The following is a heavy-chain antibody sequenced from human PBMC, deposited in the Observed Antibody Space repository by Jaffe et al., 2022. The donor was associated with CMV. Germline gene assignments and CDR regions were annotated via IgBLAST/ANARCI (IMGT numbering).Heavy chain of an antibody. D-gene: IGHD2-2*01. CDR2: TYYRSKWYN. CDR3: ARDRTLGYCSSTSCSTRAYYYYYGMDV. CDR1: GDSVSSNSAA. V-gene: IGHV6-1*01. J-gene: IGHJ6*02. Sequence: QVQLQQSGPGLVKPSQTLSLTCAISGDSVSSNSAAWNWIRQSPSRGLEWLGRTYYRSKWYNDYAVSVKSRITINPDTSKNQFSLQLNSVTPEDTAVYYCARDRTLGYCSSTSCSTRAYYYYYGMDVWGQGTTVTVSS.